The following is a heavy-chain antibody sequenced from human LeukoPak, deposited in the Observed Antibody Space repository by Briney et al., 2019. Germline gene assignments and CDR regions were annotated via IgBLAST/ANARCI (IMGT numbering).Heavy chain of an antibody. CDR3: ARQEGILGAKGAFDA. D-gene: IGHD1-26*01. V-gene: IGHV4-39*01. J-gene: IGHJ3*01. CDR2: IYYSGST. CDR1: GDSITSSTDY. Sequence: SETLSLTCTVSGDSITSSTDYWGCLRQSPGKGLEWIGSIYYSGSTYFNPSLKSRVTMSMDTSKNQFSLNLASMTAADTAVYYCARQEGILGAKGAFDAWGQGTMVIVSS.